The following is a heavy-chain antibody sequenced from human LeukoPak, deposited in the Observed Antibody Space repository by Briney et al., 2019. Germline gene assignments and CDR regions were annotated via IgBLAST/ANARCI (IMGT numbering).Heavy chain of an antibody. V-gene: IGHV1-3*01. CDR2: INAGNGNT. Sequence: ASVKVSCKASGYTFTSYALHWVRQAPGQRLEWMGWINAGNGNTKYSQKFQGRVTITRDTSASTAYMELSSLRSEDTAVYYCASGGDIVATEMNYWGQGTLVTVSS. CDR1: GYTFTSYA. D-gene: IGHD5-12*01. CDR3: ASGGDIVATEMNY. J-gene: IGHJ4*02.